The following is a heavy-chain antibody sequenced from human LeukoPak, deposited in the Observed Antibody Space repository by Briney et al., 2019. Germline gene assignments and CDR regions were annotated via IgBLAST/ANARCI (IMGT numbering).Heavy chain of an antibody. CDR1: GLRFSDYY. CDR3: ARDQGVGWYAYSSGWDDY. D-gene: IGHD6-19*01. J-gene: IGHJ4*02. V-gene: IGHV3-11*01. CDR2: ISSGGDIM. Sequence: NPGGSLRLSCAASGLRFSDYYVSWIRQAPGKGLQWVSYISSGGDIMHYADSVKGRFTSSRDNAKNSLYLQMNSLRAEDTALYYCARDQGVGWYAYSSGWDDYWGQGTLVTVSS.